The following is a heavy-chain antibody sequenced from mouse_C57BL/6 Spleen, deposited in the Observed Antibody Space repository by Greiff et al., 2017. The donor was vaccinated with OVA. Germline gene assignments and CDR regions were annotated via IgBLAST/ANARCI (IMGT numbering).Heavy chain of an antibody. J-gene: IGHJ3*01. V-gene: IGHV1-55*01. D-gene: IGHD2-5*01. CDR3: ARTGTYYSNFWFAY. CDR1: GYTFTSYW. Sequence: VQLQQPGAELVKPGASVKMSCKASGYTFTSYWITWVKQRPGQGLEWIGDIYPGSGSTNYNEKFKSKATLTVDTSSSTAYMQLSSLTSEDSAVYYCARTGTYYSNFWFAYWGQGTLVTVSA. CDR2: IYPGSGST.